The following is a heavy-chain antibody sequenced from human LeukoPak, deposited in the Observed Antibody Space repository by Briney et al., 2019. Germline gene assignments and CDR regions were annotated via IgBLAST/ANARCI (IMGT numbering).Heavy chain of an antibody. CDR3: ARDATTVVTPGYMDV. CDR2: INHSGST. CDR1: GGSFSGYY. J-gene: IGHJ6*03. D-gene: IGHD4-23*01. Sequence: SETLSLTCAVYGGSFSGYYWSWIRQPPGKGLEWIGEINHSGSTNYNPSLKSRVTISVDTSKNQFSLKLSSVTAADTAVYYCARDATTVVTPGYMDVWGKGTTVTVSS. V-gene: IGHV4-34*01.